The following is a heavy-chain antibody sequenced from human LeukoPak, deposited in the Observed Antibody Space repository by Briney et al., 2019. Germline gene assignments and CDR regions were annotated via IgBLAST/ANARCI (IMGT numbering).Heavy chain of an antibody. J-gene: IGHJ4*02. D-gene: IGHD1-26*01. V-gene: IGHV4-4*02. Sequence: NSSETLSLTCAVSGGSISSSNWRSWLRQPPGKGLEWIGEIYHSGSTNYNPSVKSRVTISVDKSKNQFSLKLSSVTAADTAVYYCARHRTQWELPFDCWGRGTLATASP. CDR3: ARHRTQWELPFDC. CDR1: GGSISSSNW. CDR2: IYHSGST.